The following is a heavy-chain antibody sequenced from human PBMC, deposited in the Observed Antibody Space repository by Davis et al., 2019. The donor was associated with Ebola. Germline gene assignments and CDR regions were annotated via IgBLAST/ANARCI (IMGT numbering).Heavy chain of an antibody. D-gene: IGHD2-15*01. CDR3: ARLAVVATGGGGSFDI. CDR1: GYTFTGYY. V-gene: IGHV1-2*02. J-gene: IGHJ3*02. Sequence: AASVKVSCKASGYTFTGYYMHWVRQAPGQGLEWMGRINPNSGDTIYTQKFQGRVTMTRDTSTSTAYMELSRLRSDDTAVYYCARLAVVATGGGGSFDIWGQGTMVTVSS. CDR2: INPNSGDT.